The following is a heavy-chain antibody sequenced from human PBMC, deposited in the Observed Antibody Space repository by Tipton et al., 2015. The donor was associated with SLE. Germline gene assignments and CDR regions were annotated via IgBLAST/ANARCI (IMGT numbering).Heavy chain of an antibody. Sequence: TLSLTCTVSGGSISSQHWTWIRQPPGKGLEWVGYISYSGSTSCNPSLRSRVTISVDTSKNQFSLKLSSVTAADTAVYYCARGYSSSWYREFFDIWGRGTLVTVSS. CDR1: GGSISSQH. D-gene: IGHD6-13*01. CDR3: ARGYSSSWYREFFDI. V-gene: IGHV4-59*08. J-gene: IGHJ2*01. CDR2: ISYSGST.